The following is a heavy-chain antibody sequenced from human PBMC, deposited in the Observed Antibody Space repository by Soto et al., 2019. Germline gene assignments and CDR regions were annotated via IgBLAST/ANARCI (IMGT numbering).Heavy chain of an antibody. Sequence: GESLKISCKGSGYSFTSYWVSWVRQMPGKGLEWMGRIDPSDSYTNYSPSFQGHVTISADKSISTAYLQWSSLKASDTAMYYCASPTQGGMDVWGQGTTVTVSS. V-gene: IGHV5-10-1*01. CDR1: GYSFTSYW. CDR3: ASPTQGGMDV. CDR2: IDPSDSYT. J-gene: IGHJ6*02.